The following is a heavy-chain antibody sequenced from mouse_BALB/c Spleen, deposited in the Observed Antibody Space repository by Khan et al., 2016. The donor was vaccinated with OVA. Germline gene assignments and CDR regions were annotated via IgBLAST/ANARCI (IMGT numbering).Heavy chain of an antibody. J-gene: IGHJ4*01. Sequence: VQLVESGPGLVAPSQSLSITCTVSGFSLTSYGVNWVRQPPGKGLEWLGVIWDDGSTNYHSDLKSRLSINKDNSKSQAFLKLNSLQTDDTATYYCAKWYNSYYAMDYWGQGTSVTVSS. CDR3: AKWYNSYYAMDY. D-gene: IGHD1-3*01. V-gene: IGHV2-3*01. CDR2: IWDDGST. CDR1: GFSLTSYG.